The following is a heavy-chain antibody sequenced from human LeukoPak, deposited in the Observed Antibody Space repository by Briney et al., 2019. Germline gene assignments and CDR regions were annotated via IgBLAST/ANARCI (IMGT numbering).Heavy chain of an antibody. CDR2: IWYDGSNK. J-gene: IGHJ3*02. Sequence: GRSLRLSCAASGFTFSSYGMHWVRQAPGKGLEWVAVIWYDGSNKYYADSVKGRFTISRDNSKNTLYLQMNSLRAGDTAVYYCASGPDDAFDIWGQGTMVTVSS. CDR1: GFTFSSYG. CDR3: ASGPDDAFDI. V-gene: IGHV3-33*01.